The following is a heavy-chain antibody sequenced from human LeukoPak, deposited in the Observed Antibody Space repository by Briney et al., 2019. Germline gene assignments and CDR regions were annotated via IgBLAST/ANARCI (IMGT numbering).Heavy chain of an antibody. CDR3: ARKRGQRAFDI. J-gene: IGHJ3*02. V-gene: IGHV3-21*01. CDR2: ISSSGSSI. CDR1: GFTFSDYS. Sequence: PGGSLRLSCAASGFTFSDYSMNWVRQAPGKGLEWVSTISSSGSSIFYAASVKGRFTISRDNARNSLYLQMNSLRAEDTAVYYCARKRGQRAFDIWGQGTMVTVSS. D-gene: IGHD3/OR15-3a*01.